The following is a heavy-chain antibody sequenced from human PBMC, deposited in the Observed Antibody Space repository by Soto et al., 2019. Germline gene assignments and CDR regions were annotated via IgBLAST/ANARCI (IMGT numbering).Heavy chain of an antibody. CDR3: ARDPGGVGNYYGSGSTSGGKYGMDV. V-gene: IGHV4-30-4*01. J-gene: IGHJ6*02. Sequence: KTSETLSLTCTVSGGSISSGDYYWSWIRQPPGKGLEWIGYIYYSGSPYYNPSLKSRVTISVDTSKNQFSLKLSSVTAADPAVYYCARDPGGVGNYYGSGSTSGGKYGMDVWGQGTTVTVSS. D-gene: IGHD3-10*01. CDR1: GGSISSGDYY. CDR2: IYYSGSP.